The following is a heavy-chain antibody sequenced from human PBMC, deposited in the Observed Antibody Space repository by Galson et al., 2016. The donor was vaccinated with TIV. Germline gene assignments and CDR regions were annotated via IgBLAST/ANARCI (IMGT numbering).Heavy chain of an antibody. J-gene: IGHJ4*02. CDR2: ISGSAGST. V-gene: IGHV3-23*01. CDR1: GFTFSSYA. D-gene: IGHD5-18*01. CDR3: AKAKSWDTRPLSSDY. Sequence: SLRLSCAASGFTFSSYAITWVRQAPGKGLEWVSTISGSAGSTYYADSVKGRFTISRDNSKDSLSLQMNSLRAEDTAVYFCAKAKSWDTRPLSSDYWGRGTRHSVSS.